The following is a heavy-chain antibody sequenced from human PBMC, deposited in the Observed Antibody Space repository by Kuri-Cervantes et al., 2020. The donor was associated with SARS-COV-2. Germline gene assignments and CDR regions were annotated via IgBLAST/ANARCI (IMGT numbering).Heavy chain of an antibody. D-gene: IGHD6-13*01. CDR3: ARGFAGTLYYYYMDV. Sequence: ASVKVSCKASGYTFTSYAMHWVRQAPGQRLEWMGWINAGNGNTKYSQKFQGGVTITRDTSASTAYMELSSLRSEDTAVYYCARGFAGTLYYYYMDVWGKGTTVTVSS. CDR1: GYTFTSYA. V-gene: IGHV1-3*01. J-gene: IGHJ6*03. CDR2: INAGNGNT.